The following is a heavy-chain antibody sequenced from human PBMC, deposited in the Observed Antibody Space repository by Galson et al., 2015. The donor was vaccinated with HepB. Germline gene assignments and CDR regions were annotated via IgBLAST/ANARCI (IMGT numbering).Heavy chain of an antibody. CDR2: MNPNSGNT. CDR1: GYTFTSYD. J-gene: IGHJ6*03. Sequence: SVKVSCKASGYTFTSYDINWVRQATGQGLEWMGWMNPNSGNTGYAQKFQGRVTMTRNTSISTAYMELSSLRSEDTAVYYCARGGYYYYYMDVWGKVTTVTVSS. V-gene: IGHV1-8*01. CDR3: ARGGYYYYYMDV.